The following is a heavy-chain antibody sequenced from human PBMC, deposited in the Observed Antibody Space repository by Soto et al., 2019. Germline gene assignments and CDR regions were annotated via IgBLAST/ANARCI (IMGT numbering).Heavy chain of an antibody. D-gene: IGHD2-15*01. CDR1: GFTFSIYA. CDR3: VKSDRKDF. J-gene: IGHJ4*02. Sequence: EVQLLESGGGLVQPGGSLRLSCAASGFTFSIYAMSWVRQAPGKGLEWVSAISDGGDDTYYADSVTGRFTISRDNSRDTLYLQMNSLRADDTAVYYCVKSDRKDFWGQGSLVTVSS. V-gene: IGHV3-23*01. CDR2: ISDGGDDT.